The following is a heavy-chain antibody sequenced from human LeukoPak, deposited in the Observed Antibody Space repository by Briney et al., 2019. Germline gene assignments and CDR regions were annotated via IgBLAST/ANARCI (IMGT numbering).Heavy chain of an antibody. CDR2: IRPNSGGI. V-gene: IGHV1-2*02. J-gene: IGHJ4*02. D-gene: IGHD5-24*01. CDR3: ARDPVDGYSHYDF. Sequence: GASVKVSCKDSGYTLTDHHLIWVRQAPGQGLEWMGWIRPNSGGIKYAQEFQGRVTMTRDTSISTAYMELTSLTSDDTAIYYCARDPVDGYSHYDFWGQGTLVTVSS. CDR1: GYTLTDHH.